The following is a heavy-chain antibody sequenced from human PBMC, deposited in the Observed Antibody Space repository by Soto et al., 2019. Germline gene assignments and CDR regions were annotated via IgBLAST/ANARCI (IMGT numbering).Heavy chain of an antibody. CDR2: IYYSGGT. Sequence: SETLSLTCTVSGASVTNGSYYWSWIRQPPGGGLEWIGYIYYSGGTDYNPSLKSRVTLSVDTSKNHFSLKLNSMTAADTAVYYCARGFYIDSGSELGPFFDYWGQGTLVTVSS. V-gene: IGHV4-61*03. J-gene: IGHJ4*02. D-gene: IGHD5-12*01. CDR3: ARGFYIDSGSELGPFFDY. CDR1: GASVTNGSYY.